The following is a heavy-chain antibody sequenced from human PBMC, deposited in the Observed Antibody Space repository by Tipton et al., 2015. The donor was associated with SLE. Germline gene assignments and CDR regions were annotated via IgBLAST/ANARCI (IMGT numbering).Heavy chain of an antibody. Sequence: LRLSCTVSGGSISSSDYYWGWIRQPPGKGLEWIGSIYYSGSTYYYSSLKSRVTISVDTSKNQFSLKLSSVTAADTAVYYCARHWARYCSGGSCYLNWFDPWGQGTLVTVSS. CDR1: GGSISSSDYY. CDR2: IYYSGST. J-gene: IGHJ5*02. CDR3: ARHWARYCSGGSCYLNWFDP. D-gene: IGHD2-15*01. V-gene: IGHV4-39*07.